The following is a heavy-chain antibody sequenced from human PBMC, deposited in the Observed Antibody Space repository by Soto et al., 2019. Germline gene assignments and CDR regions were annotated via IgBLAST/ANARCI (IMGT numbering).Heavy chain of an antibody. CDR2: ISNSGGST. D-gene: IGHD2-21*02. Sequence: PGGSLRLSCAASGFTFRNYAMTWVRQAPGKGLEWVSGISNSGGSTYYADSVKGRFTISRDNSKNTLYLQMNSLRAEDTAVYYCAKDVISGDGFWLMDHWGQGTLVTVSS. V-gene: IGHV3-23*01. J-gene: IGHJ4*02. CDR1: GFTFRNYA. CDR3: AKDVISGDGFWLMDH.